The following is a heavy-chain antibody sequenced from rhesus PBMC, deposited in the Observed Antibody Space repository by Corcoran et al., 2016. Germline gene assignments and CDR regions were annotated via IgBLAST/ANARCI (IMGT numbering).Heavy chain of an antibody. V-gene: IGHV2-95*01. Sequence: QVTLKESGPALVKPTQTLTLTCTFSGFSLSTSGTGVGWIRQPPGKALEWLASIYWKDSKYYSKSLKSRLTNSKDTSKNQVVLTMTNMDPVDTATYYCARVDSGYYSSIDYWGQGVLVTVSS. CDR1: GFSLSTSGTG. CDR2: IYWKDSK. J-gene: IGHJ4*01. D-gene: IGHD3-28*01. CDR3: ARVDSGYYSSIDY.